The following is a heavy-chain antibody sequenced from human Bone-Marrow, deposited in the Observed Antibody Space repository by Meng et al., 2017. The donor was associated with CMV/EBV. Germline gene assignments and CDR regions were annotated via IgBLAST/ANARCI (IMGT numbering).Heavy chain of an antibody. V-gene: IGHV3-23*01. Sequence: GGSLRLSCAASGFTFSSYAMSWVRQAPGKGLEWVSVTSGSGGRTYYADSVKGRFTISRDNSKNTLYLQMNSLRAEDTAVYYCAKPGARGVLYYFDYWGQGTLVTVSS. CDR3: AKPGARGVLYYFDY. D-gene: IGHD3-10*01. CDR2: TSGSGGRT. J-gene: IGHJ4*02. CDR1: GFTFSSYA.